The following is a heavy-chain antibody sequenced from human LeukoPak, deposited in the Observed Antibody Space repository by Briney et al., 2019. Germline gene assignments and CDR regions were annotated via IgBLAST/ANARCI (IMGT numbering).Heavy chain of an antibody. J-gene: IGHJ6*02. D-gene: IGHD2-21*02. V-gene: IGHV5-51*01. Sequence: GESLKISCKGSGYSFTSYWIGWVRQMPGKGLEWMGIIYPGDSDTRYSPSFQGQVTISADKSISTAYLQWSSLKASDTAMYYCARDGAYCGGDCYPYYYYGMDVWGQGSTVTVSS. CDR2: IYPGDSDT. CDR1: GYSFTSYW. CDR3: ARDGAYCGGDCYPYYYYGMDV.